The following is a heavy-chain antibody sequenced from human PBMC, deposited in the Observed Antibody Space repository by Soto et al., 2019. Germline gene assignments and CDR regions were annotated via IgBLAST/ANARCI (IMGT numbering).Heavy chain of an antibody. J-gene: IGHJ4*02. Sequence: SETLSLTCIVSGGSINSSSYYWGWIRQPPGQGLVCIGSMHYSGCTYYNPSLKSRVTISVETSKNQFSLKLNSVTTADTALYYCAGSGYSSTWYFVYWGQGTRVTVSS. V-gene: IGHV4-39*01. CDR2: MHYSGCT. CDR1: GGSINSSSYY. CDR3: AGSGYSSTWYFVY. D-gene: IGHD6-13*01.